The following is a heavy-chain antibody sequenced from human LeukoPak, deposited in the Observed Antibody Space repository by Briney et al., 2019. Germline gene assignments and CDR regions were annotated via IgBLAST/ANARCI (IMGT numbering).Heavy chain of an antibody. CDR3: ARETLGDTAMVKVGYGMDV. D-gene: IGHD5-18*01. CDR2: IIPILGIA. Sequence: SVKVSCKASGGTFSSYAISWVRQAPGQGLEWMGRIIPILGIANYAQKFQGRVTITADKSTSTAYMELSSLRSEDTAVYYCARETLGDTAMVKVGYGMDVWGQGTTVTVSS. J-gene: IGHJ6*02. CDR1: GGTFSSYA. V-gene: IGHV1-69*04.